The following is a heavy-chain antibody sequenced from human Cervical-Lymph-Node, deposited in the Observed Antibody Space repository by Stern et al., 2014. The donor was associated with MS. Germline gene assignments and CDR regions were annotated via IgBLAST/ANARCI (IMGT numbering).Heavy chain of an antibody. V-gene: IGHV1-2*02. J-gene: IGHJ5*02. CDR2: INPKSGGT. CDR1: GYIFTDYY. Sequence: VHLVESGAEVEKPGASVKVSCKASGYIFTDYYLHWVRQAPGQGLEWMGRINPKSGGTSYAQSFQGRVTIPRDTSITTAYMDLSRLTSDDTAVYYCTRALRIADRPSPGGHWFDPWGQGTLVIVSS. CDR3: TRALRIADRPSPGGHWFDP. D-gene: IGHD6-6*01.